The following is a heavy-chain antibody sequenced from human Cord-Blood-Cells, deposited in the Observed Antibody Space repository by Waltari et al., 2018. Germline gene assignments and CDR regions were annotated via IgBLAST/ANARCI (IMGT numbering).Heavy chain of an antibody. Sequence: QLQLQESGPGLVKPSETLSLTCTVSGGSLSSSSYYWGWIRQPPGKGREWIGRIYYSGSTDYNPSLKSRVTISVDTSKNQFSLKLSSVTAADTAVYYCVSQTGANWFDPWGQGTLVTVSS. V-gene: IGHV4-39*01. CDR1: GGSLSSSSYY. D-gene: IGHD7-27*01. J-gene: IGHJ5*02. CDR3: VSQTGANWFDP. CDR2: IYYSGST.